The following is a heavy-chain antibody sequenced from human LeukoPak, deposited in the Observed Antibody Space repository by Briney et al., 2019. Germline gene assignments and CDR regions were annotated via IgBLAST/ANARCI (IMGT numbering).Heavy chain of an antibody. CDR3: ARGGSNWFDP. V-gene: IGHV1-69*15. Sequence: GSSVKVSCKTFGGPFINSAISWVRQAPGQGLEWMGMIIPIFDTANYAQKFQGRVTLTADESTSTAYMELSSLKSEDTALYYCARGGSNWFDPWGQGTLVTVSS. D-gene: IGHD3-10*01. CDR1: GGPFINSA. CDR2: IIPIFDTA. J-gene: IGHJ5*02.